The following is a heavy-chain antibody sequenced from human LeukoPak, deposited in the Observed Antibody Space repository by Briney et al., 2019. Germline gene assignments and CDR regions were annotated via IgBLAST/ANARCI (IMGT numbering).Heavy chain of an antibody. CDR1: GGSFSGYY. CDR3: ARKTLSQRITIFGVPNYYYYMDV. CDR2: INHSGST. V-gene: IGHV4-34*01. D-gene: IGHD3-3*01. J-gene: IGHJ6*03. Sequence: SETLSLTCAVYGGSFSGYYWSWIRQPPGKGLEWIGEINHSGSTNYNPSLKSRVTISVDTSKNQFSLKLSSVTAADTAVYHCARKTLSQRITIFGVPNYYYYMDVWGKGTTVTVSS.